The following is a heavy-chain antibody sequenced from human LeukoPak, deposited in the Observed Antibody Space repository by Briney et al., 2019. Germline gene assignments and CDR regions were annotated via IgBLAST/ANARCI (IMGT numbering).Heavy chain of an antibody. Sequence: TGGSLRLSCAASGFIFSSHGMHWVRQAPGKGLEWVAVIWYDGSNKYYADSVKGRFTISRDNSKNTLYLQMNSLRSEDTAVYYCARDVREDYGDGIDYWGQGTLVTVSS. V-gene: IGHV3-33*01. CDR1: GFIFSSHG. D-gene: IGHD4-17*01. CDR2: IWYDGSNK. CDR3: ARDVREDYGDGIDY. J-gene: IGHJ4*02.